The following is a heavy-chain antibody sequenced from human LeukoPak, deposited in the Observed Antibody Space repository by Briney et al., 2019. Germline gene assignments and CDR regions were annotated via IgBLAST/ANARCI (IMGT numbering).Heavy chain of an antibody. CDR1: GFSFSTSA. Sequence: GGSLRLSCAASGFSFSTSAMNWVRQAPGKGLEWVSSISIDGNYIYYADSVKGRFTISRDNAKNSLYLQMNSLRVEDSAMYYCANHFACGSTSCPPFDSWGQGTLVTVSS. J-gene: IGHJ4*02. CDR3: ANHFACGSTSCPPFDS. CDR2: ISIDGNYI. V-gene: IGHV3-21*01. D-gene: IGHD2-2*01.